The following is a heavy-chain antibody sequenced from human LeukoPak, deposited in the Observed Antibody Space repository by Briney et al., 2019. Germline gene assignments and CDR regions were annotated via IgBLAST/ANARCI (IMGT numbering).Heavy chain of an antibody. D-gene: IGHD5-24*01. J-gene: IGHJ4*02. CDR2: VHDRN. Sequence: GGSLRLSCEASGFIFSNYAMSWLRQAPGKGLEWVSTVHDRNYYADSVKGRFTISRDNSRSTLYLQMDSLRAEDTAVYYCAKDQPTDGYNSIWGRGTLVTVSS. V-gene: IGHV3-23*01. CDR3: AKDQPTDGYNSI. CDR1: GFIFSNYA.